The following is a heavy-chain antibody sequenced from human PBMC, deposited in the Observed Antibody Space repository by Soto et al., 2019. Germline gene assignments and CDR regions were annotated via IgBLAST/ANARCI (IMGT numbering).Heavy chain of an antibody. D-gene: IGHD6-13*01. J-gene: IGHJ3*01. Sequence: GGSLTLSRAASGFPFSDYYMSWIRPAPGKGLEWVSYISSSGSTIYYADSVKGRFTISRDNAKNSLHLQMNSLRAEDTAVYYCARDPSLIAEAGWRLVMPHDAFDLWGQGTRVTVSS. CDR2: ISSSGSTI. CDR3: ARDPSLIAEAGWRLVMPHDAFDL. CDR1: GFPFSDYY. V-gene: IGHV3-11*01.